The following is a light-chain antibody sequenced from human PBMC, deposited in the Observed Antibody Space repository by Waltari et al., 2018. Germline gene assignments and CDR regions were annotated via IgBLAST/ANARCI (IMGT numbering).Light chain of an antibody. CDR3: QQSYATVWT. J-gene: IGKJ1*01. CDR1: QSISNY. CDR2: AAS. Sequence: DIQMTQSPSSLSASVGDRVSITCRTSQSISNYLNWYHQRPGEAPHLLIYAASSLQSGVSSRFSGSGSGKDFSLTISSLQPEDVGIYYCQQSYATVWTFGLGTKVEIK. V-gene: IGKV1-39*01.